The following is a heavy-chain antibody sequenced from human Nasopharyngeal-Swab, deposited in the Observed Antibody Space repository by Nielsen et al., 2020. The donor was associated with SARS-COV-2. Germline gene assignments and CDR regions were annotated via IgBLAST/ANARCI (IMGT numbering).Heavy chain of an antibody. CDR3: ARDHVLPDAFDI. CDR2: ISSSSSYI. Sequence: LSLTCAASGFTFSSYSMNWVRQAPGKGLEWVSSISSSSSYIYYADSVKGRFTISRDNAKNSLYLQMNSLRAEDTAVYYCARDHVLPDAFDIWGQGTTVTVSS. D-gene: IGHD3-10*01. J-gene: IGHJ3*02. V-gene: IGHV3-21*01. CDR1: GFTFSSYS.